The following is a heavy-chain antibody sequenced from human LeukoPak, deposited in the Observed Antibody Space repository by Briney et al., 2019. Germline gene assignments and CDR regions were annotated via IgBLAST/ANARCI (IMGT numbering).Heavy chain of an antibody. D-gene: IGHD1-26*01. V-gene: IGHV4-59*08. Sequence: SETLSLTCTVSGDSIRGYYWTWIRQAPGKGLEWIGNIYSNRDTNYSPTLKSRVTMSVDTSNNEISLQLRSVTAADTAVYFCARSTSSRSYGYYVYPMNVWGQGTTVTVSS. CDR3: ARSTSSRSYGYYVYPMNV. CDR2: IYSNRDT. J-gene: IGHJ6*02. CDR1: GDSIRGYY.